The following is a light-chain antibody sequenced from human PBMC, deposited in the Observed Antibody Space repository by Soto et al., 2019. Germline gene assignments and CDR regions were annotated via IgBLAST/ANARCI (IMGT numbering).Light chain of an antibody. Sequence: IQMTQSPSSLSASVGDRVTIPRRASQSISSYLAWYQQSPGKAPKLLIYDASNLETGVPARFSGSASGTEFTFTINSLQSEDIATYYCQQYDNVPLTFGGGTKVDIK. CDR3: QQYDNVPLT. CDR1: QSISSY. V-gene: IGKV1-33*01. J-gene: IGKJ4*01. CDR2: DAS.